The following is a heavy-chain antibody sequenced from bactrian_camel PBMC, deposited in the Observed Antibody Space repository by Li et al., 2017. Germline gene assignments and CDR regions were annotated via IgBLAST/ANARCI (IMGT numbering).Heavy chain of an antibody. CDR2: IGRDGTT. CDR1: EALPRDRKY. D-gene: IGHD2*01. Sequence: HVQLVESGGGSLQAGGTLRLSCAAPEALPRDRKYMGWFRQAPGNERERVARIGRDGTTLYADAVKGRFTLSQVNDKNEVFLQMDNLKPEDTAMYYCAADPLVTNYLNGIEYRFWGQGTQVTVS. V-gene: IGHV3S55*01. CDR3: AADPLVTNYLNGIEYRF. J-gene: IGHJ4*01.